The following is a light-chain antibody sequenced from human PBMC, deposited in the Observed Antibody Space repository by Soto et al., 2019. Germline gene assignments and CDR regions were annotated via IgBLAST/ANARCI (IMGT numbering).Light chain of an antibody. CDR3: QQYDDYPLT. Sequence: QMTQSPSTLSSSVGDRVTITCRASQSVRSWLAWYQQKPGKAPKFLIYDASTLESGVPSRFSGSGSGTEFTLTISSLRPDDFATYYCQQYDDYPLTFGGGTKVDI. CDR1: QSVRSW. J-gene: IGKJ4*01. CDR2: DAS. V-gene: IGKV1-5*01.